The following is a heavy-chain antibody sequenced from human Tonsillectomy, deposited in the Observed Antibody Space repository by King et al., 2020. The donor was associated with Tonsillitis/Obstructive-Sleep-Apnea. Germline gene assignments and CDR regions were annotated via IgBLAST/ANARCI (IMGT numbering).Heavy chain of an antibody. CDR1: GFTFSSYA. D-gene: IGHD1-7*01. CDR2: ISYDGSNK. V-gene: IGHV3-30*01. Sequence: VQLVESGGGVVQPGRSLRLSCAASGFTFSSYAMHWVRQAPGKGLEWVAVISYDGSNKYYADSVKGRFTISRDNSKNTLYLQMNSLRAEDTAVYYCAREGGGITGTTNYYYYMDVWGKGTTVTVSS. CDR3: AREGGGITGTTNYYYYMDV. J-gene: IGHJ6*03.